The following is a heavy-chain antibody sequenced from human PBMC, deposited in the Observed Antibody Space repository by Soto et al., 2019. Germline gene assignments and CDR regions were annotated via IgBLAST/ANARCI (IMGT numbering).Heavy chain of an antibody. J-gene: IGHJ5*02. CDR1: ADSFSSYG. CDR2: IIPIFGTT. Sequence: QVQLVQSGAEVKEPGSAVKVSCKAPADSFSSYGISWVRQAPGQGLEWMGGIIPIFGTTNYAEKFQGRVTITADESTNTAYMELSSLRSEDTALYYCARVFPDGWVEPGVVRGYLDPWGRGKLVTVSS. CDR3: ARVFPDGWVEPGVVRGYLDP. V-gene: IGHV1-69*01. D-gene: IGHD3-3*01.